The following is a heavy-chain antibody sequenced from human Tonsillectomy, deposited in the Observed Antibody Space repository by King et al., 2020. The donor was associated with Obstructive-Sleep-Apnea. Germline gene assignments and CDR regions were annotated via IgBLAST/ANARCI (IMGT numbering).Heavy chain of an antibody. D-gene: IGHD5-24*01. V-gene: IGHV4-59*01. J-gene: IGHJ4*02. CDR3: ARGGDGYNYFDY. CDR1: GGSISSNY. CDR2: MRYSGGT. Sequence: VQLQESGPGLVKPSETLSLTCTVSGGSISSNYWSWIRQAPGKGLEWIAYMRYSGGTNYNPSLKSRVTISADKSKNQFSLKMNSVTAADTAVYYCARGGDGYNYFDYWGQGTLVTVSS.